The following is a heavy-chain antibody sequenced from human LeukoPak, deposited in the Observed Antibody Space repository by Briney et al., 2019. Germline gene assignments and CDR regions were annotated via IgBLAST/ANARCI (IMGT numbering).Heavy chain of an antibody. CDR1: GYTFTGYY. CDR2: INPNSGGT. D-gene: IGHD1-20*01. J-gene: IGHJ3*02. CDR3: ARGGITGTTRGPTRLNDAFDI. V-gene: IGHV1-2*04. Sequence: ASVKVSCKASGYTFTGYYMHWVRQAPGQGLEWMGWINPNSGGTNYAQKFQGWVTMTRDTSISTAYMELSRLKSDDTAVYYCARGGITGTTRGPTRLNDAFDIWGQGTMVTVSS.